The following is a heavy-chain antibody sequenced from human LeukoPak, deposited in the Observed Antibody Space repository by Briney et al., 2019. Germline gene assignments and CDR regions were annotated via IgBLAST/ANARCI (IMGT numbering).Heavy chain of an antibody. V-gene: IGHV4-59*01. CDR3: ARVYRSSIYYYYYMDA. J-gene: IGHJ6*03. CDR1: GGSISSYY. D-gene: IGHD2-2*01. Sequence: SETLSLTCTVSGGSISSYYWSWIRQPPGKGLEWIGYIYYSGSTNYNPSLKSRVTISVDTSKNQFSLKLSSVTAADTAVYYCARVYRSSIYYYYYMDAWGKGTTVTISS. CDR2: IYYSGST.